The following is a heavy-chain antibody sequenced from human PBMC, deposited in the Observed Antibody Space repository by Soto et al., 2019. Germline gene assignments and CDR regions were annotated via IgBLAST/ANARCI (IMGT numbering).Heavy chain of an antibody. V-gene: IGHV3-11*06. CDR1: GFTFSDYY. D-gene: IGHD1-1*01. CDR3: ARDRVTGTPEDYYYYGMDV. CDR2: ISGSSSYT. Sequence: QVQLVESGGGLVKPGGSLRLSCAASGFTFSDYYMSWVRQAPGKGLEWVSYISGSSSYTNYGDSVKGRFTISRDNAKKSLYLDMTSLRAEDTAVYYCARDRVTGTPEDYYYYGMDVWGQGTTVAVAS. J-gene: IGHJ6*02.